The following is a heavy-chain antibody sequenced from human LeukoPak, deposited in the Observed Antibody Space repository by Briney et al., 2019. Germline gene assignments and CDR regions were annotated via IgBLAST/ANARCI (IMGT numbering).Heavy chain of an antibody. J-gene: IGHJ4*02. CDR2: ISYDGSNK. Sequence: GGSLRLSCAASGFTFSSYAMHWVRQAPGKGLEWVAVISYDGSNKYYADSVKGRFTISRDNSKNTLYLQMNSLRAEDTAVYYCARAEATMVRGVMGFDYWGQGTLVTVSS. CDR3: ARAEATMVRGVMGFDY. V-gene: IGHV3-30*14. CDR1: GFTFSSYA. D-gene: IGHD3-10*01.